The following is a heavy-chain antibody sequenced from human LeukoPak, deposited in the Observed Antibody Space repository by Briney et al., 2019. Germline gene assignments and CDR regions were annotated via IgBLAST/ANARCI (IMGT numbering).Heavy chain of an antibody. J-gene: IGHJ4*02. CDR2: IYYSGST. V-gene: IGHV4-39*01. CDR3: ARFHYDILTGTYYFDY. CDR1: GGSISSSSYY. Sequence: SETLSLTCTVSGGSISSSSYYWGWIRQPPGKGLEWIGSIYYSGSTYYNPSLKSRVTISVDTSKNQFSLKLSSVTAADTAVYYCARFHYDILTGTYYFDYWGQGTLVAVSS. D-gene: IGHD3-9*01.